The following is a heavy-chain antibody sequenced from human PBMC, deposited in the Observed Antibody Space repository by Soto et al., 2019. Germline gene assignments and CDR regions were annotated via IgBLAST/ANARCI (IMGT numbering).Heavy chain of an antibody. CDR3: AWLDVNLETYYYDSSGYSYGMDV. D-gene: IGHD3-22*01. CDR2: INHSGST. V-gene: IGHV4-34*01. Sequence: SETLSLTCAVYGGSFSGYYWSWIRQPPGKGLEWIGEINHSGSTNYNPSHKSRVTISVDTSKNQFSLKLSSVTAADTAVYYCAWLDVNLETYYYDSSGYSYGMDVWGQGTTVTVSS. CDR1: GGSFSGYY. J-gene: IGHJ6*02.